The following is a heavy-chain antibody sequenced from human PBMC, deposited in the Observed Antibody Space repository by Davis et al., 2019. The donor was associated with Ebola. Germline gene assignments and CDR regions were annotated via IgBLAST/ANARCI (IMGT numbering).Heavy chain of an antibody. J-gene: IGHJ6*03. CDR3: ARRCTVPATYIPTYYDYYMDV. D-gene: IGHD6-19*01. CDR2: IYYSGTT. Sequence: SETLSLTCTVSGDSMSDYYYNWIRQPPGRGLERIGNIYYSGTTNLNPSLKSRVTISGDTSKNQFSLKLSSVTAADTAVYYCARRCTVPATYIPTYYDYYMDVWGKGTTVTVSS. V-gene: IGHV4-59*12. CDR1: GDSMSDYY.